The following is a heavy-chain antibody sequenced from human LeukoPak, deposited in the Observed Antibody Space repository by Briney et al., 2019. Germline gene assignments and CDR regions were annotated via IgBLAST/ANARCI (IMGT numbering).Heavy chain of an antibody. D-gene: IGHD1-14*01. CDR1: GVSISSGGYY. Sequence: SQTLSLTCTVSGVSISSGGYYWSWIRQPPGKGLEWIGYIYHSGSTYYNPSLKSRVTISVDRSKNQFSLKLSSVTAADTAVYYCARNLWYTPFDYWGQGTLVTVSS. V-gene: IGHV4-30-2*01. CDR2: IYHSGST. J-gene: IGHJ4*02. CDR3: ARNLWYTPFDY.